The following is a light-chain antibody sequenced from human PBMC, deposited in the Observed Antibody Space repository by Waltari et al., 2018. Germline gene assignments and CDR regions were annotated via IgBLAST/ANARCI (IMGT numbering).Light chain of an antibody. CDR1: QSVSNS. CDR2: DAS. Sequence: VVLTQSPATLSLSPGERATLSCRASQSVSNSLAWYRQKPGQAPSLLIYDASTRAAGIPGRFSGSGSGTDFTLTISSLEPEDFAVYYCQRRTGWPMTFGQGTRLEIK. V-gene: IGKV3-11*01. J-gene: IGKJ5*01. CDR3: QRRTGWPMT.